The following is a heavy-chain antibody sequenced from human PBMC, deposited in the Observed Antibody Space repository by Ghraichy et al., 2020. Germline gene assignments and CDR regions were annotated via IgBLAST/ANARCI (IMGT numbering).Heavy chain of an antibody. CDR1: GGSFSGYY. CDR3: ARGHRVHQWLVGEDYYYYGMDV. CDR2: INHSGST. J-gene: IGHJ6*02. Sequence: GSLRLSCAVYGGSFSGYYWSWIRQPPGKGLEWIGEINHSGSTNYNPSLKSRVTISVDTSKNQFSLKLSSVTAADTAVYYCARGHRVHQWLVGEDYYYYGMDVWGQGTTVTVSS. D-gene: IGHD6-19*01. V-gene: IGHV4-34*01.